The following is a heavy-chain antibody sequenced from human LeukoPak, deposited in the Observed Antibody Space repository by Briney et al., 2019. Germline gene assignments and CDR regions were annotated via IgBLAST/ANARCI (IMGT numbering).Heavy chain of an antibody. Sequence: SVKVSCKASGYTFTSYYMHWVRQAPGQGLEWMGGIIPIFGTANYAQKFQGRVTITADESTSTAYMELSSLRSEDTAVYYCARDMDDYGFDYWGQGTLVTVSS. J-gene: IGHJ4*02. D-gene: IGHD4-17*01. CDR2: IIPIFGTA. V-gene: IGHV1-69*13. CDR1: GYTFTSYY. CDR3: ARDMDDYGFDY.